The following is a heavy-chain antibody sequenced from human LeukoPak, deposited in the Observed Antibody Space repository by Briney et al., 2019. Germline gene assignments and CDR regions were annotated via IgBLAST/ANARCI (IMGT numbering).Heavy chain of an antibody. D-gene: IGHD4-23*01. CDR2: IYYSGST. CDR3: ARLRWRYFDY. V-gene: IGHV4-39*01. Sequence: PSETLSLTCTVSGGSISSSSYYWGWIRQPPGKGLEWIGSIYYSGSTYYNPSLKSRVTISVDTSKNQFSLKLSSVTAAVTAVYYCARLRWRYFDYWGQGTLVTVSS. J-gene: IGHJ4*02. CDR1: GGSISSSSYY.